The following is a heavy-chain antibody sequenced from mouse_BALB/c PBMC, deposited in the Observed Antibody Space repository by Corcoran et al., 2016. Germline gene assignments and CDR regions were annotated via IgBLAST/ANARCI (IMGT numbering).Heavy chain of an antibody. CDR2: IWWDDDK. CDR1: GFSLSTSGMG. Sequence: QVTLKECGPGILQPSQTLSLTCSFSGFSLSTSGMGVGWIRQPSGKGLEWLAHIWWDDDKRYNPALKSRRTISKDTSSNQVFLKIASVDTADTATYYGARNYWYFDVWGAGTTVTVSS. J-gene: IGHJ1*01. CDR3: ARNYWYFDV. V-gene: IGHV8-8*01.